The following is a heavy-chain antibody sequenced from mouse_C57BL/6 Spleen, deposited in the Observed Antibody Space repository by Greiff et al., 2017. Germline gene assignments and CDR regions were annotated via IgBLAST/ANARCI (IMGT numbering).Heavy chain of an antibody. CDR3: AREGAVSSDGDY. CDR1: GYTFTSYT. D-gene: IGHD1-1*01. J-gene: IGHJ2*01. CDR2: INPSSGYT. V-gene: IGHV1-4*01. Sequence: QVQLQQSGAELARPGASVTMSCKASGYTFTSYTMHWVKQRPGQGLEWIGYINPSSGYTKYNQKFKDKATLTADKSSSTAYMQLRSLTSEDAAAYYCAREGAVSSDGDYWGKGTTLTVSS.